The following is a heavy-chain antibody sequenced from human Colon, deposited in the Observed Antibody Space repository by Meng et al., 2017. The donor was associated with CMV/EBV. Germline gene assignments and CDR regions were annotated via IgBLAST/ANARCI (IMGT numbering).Heavy chain of an antibody. CDR2: IKQDGSEK. CDR1: GFTFSSYW. D-gene: IGHD6-13*01. V-gene: IGHV3-7*01. CDR3: ARDVRSSWYQGSVRFDP. J-gene: IGHJ5*02. Sequence: GESLKISCAASGFTFSSYWMSWVRQAPGKGLEWVANIKQDGSEKYYVDSVKGRFTISRDNAKNSLYVQMNSLRAEDTAVCYCARDVRSSWYQGSVRFDPWGQGTRVTVSS.